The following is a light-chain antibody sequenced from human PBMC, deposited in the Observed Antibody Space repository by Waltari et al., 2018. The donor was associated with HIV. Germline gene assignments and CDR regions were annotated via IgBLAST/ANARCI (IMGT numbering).Light chain of an antibody. V-gene: IGLV2-14*01. CDR1: TSDVGGYQY. CDR3: TSYTSRNTRV. CDR2: EVT. J-gene: IGLJ1*01. Sequence: QSALTQPASVSGSPGQSITISCTGTTSDVGGYQYVSWYQQHPGKAPKLMFYEVTNRPSGVSFRFSGSKSGNTASLTSSGLQAEDEADYFCTSYTSRNTRVFGTGTKVTVL.